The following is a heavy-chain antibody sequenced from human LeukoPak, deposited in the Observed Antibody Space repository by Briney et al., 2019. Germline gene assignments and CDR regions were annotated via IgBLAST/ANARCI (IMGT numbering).Heavy chain of an antibody. CDR3: AKTRPLDSSSWSHGDY. CDR1: GFTLSSYA. D-gene: IGHD6-13*01. V-gene: IGHV3-23*01. J-gene: IGHJ4*02. Sequence: GVSLRLSCAASGFTLSSYAMSWVRQAPGKGLEWVSAISGSGDSTYYGDSVKGRFTISRDNSKNTLYLQMNSLRAEDTAVYYCAKTRPLDSSSWSHGDYWGQGTLVTVSS. CDR2: ISGSGDST.